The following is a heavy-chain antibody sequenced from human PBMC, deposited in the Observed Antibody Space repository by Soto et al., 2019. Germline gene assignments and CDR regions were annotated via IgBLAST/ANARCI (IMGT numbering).Heavy chain of an antibody. D-gene: IGHD3-22*01. V-gene: IGHV4-30-4*01. CDR1: GGSISSGDYY. J-gene: IGHJ4*02. CDR2: IYNSEST. Sequence: QVQLQESGPGLVKPSQTLSLTCTFSGGSISSGDYYWTWIRQPPGKALEWIGYIYNSESTSFYPPLRSRLTISVDTSKNQFSLKLSSVTAADTAVYYCASSSGYKNHHLRYWGRGTLVTVSS. CDR3: ASSSGYKNHHLRY.